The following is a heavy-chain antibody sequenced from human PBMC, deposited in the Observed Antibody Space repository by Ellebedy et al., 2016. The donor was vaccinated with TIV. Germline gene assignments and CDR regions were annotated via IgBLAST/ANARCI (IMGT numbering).Heavy chain of an antibody. V-gene: IGHV4-4*02. CDR2: IYHTGST. D-gene: IGHD3-10*01. Sequence: SETLSLTCAVSGDSISRSNWWSWVRQPPGKGLEWIGEIYHTGSTNYNPSLKSRVTISVDKSKNQFSLKLTSVTAADTAIYYCASLPDYRVGFVDAPMVWGHWGQGTLVTVPS. CDR3: ASLPDYRVGFVDAPMVWGH. J-gene: IGHJ4*02. CDR1: GDSISRSNW.